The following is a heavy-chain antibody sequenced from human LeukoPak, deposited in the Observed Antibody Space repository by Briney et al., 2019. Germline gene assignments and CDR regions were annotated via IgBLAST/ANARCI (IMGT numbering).Heavy chain of an antibody. CDR2: ISGSGGST. D-gene: IGHD3-10*01. CDR3: AKVPALYYYGSGRNWFDP. J-gene: IGHJ5*02. Sequence: GSLRLSCAASGFTFSSYATSWVRQAPGKGLEWVSAISGSGGSTYYADSVKGRFTISRDNSKNTLYLQMNSLRAEDTAVYYCAKVPALYYYGSGRNWFDPWGQGTLVTVSS. V-gene: IGHV3-23*01. CDR1: GFTFSSYA.